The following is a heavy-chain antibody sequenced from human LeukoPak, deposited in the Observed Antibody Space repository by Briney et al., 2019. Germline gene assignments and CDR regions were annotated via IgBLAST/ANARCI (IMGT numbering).Heavy chain of an antibody. CDR3: VRDKRDFDYYMDV. CDR2: INSDGSST. Sequence: KAGGSLRLSCAASGFTFSSYWMHWVRQAPGKGLVWVSRINSDGSSTSYADSVKGRFTISRDNAKNTLYLQMNSLRAEDTAVYYCVRDKRDFDYYMDVWGKGTTVTISS. CDR1: GFTFSSYW. J-gene: IGHJ6*03. D-gene: IGHD3/OR15-3a*01. V-gene: IGHV3-74*01.